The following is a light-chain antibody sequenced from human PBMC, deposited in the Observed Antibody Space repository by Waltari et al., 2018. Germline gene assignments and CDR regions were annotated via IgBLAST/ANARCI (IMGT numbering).Light chain of an antibody. Sequence: QSALTQPASVSGSPGQSITIPCTGFNSTVGSYNLVSWYQKHPGKAPKLLIYEGNRRPSGVSNRFSGSKSDNTASLTLSGLQAEDEADYYCCSNVGSSVFFGGGTKLTVL. CDR3: CSNVGSSVF. CDR1: NSTVGSYNL. J-gene: IGLJ2*01. V-gene: IGLV2-23*03. CDR2: EGN.